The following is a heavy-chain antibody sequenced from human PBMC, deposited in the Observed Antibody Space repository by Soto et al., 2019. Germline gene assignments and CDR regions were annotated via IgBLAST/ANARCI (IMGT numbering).Heavy chain of an antibody. V-gene: IGHV1-69*01. CDR1: GGTFRSYA. D-gene: IGHD2-2*02. J-gene: IGHJ6*02. Sequence: SVKVSCKASGGTFRSYAISWVGQAPGQGREWVVGIIPIFRTANYAQKFQGRVTITADESTSTSYMELSRLRSEDTAVYYCAREYHPIVVIPAAIYYYRMGVWAQATTVNVSS. CDR2: IIPIFRTA. CDR3: AREYHPIVVIPAAIYYYRMGV.